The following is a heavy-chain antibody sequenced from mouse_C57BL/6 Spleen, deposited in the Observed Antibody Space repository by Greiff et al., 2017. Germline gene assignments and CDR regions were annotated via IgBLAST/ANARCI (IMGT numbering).Heavy chain of an antibody. V-gene: IGHV3-6*01. CDR3: ARYDYDGYFDY. CDR1: GYSITSGYY. Sequence: ESGPGLVKPSQSLSLTCSVTGYSITSGYYWNWIRQFPGNKLEWMGYISYDGSNNYNPSLKNRISITRDTSKNQIFLKLNSVTTEDTATYYCARYDYDGYFDYWGQGTTLTVSS. CDR2: ISYDGSN. J-gene: IGHJ2*01. D-gene: IGHD2-4*01.